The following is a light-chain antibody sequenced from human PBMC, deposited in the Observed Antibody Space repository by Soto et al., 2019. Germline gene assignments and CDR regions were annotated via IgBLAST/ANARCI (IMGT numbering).Light chain of an antibody. CDR3: SSFARNNNVV. V-gene: IGLV2-8*01. CDR1: SSDVGGYNY. CDR2: EVS. Sequence: QSALTQPASASGSPGQSVTISCTGTSSDVGGYNYVSWYQQHPGKAPKLMISEVSNRPSGVPDRFSGSKSGNTASLTVYGLEAEDESDYYCSSFARNNNVVFGAGTKLTVL. J-gene: IGLJ2*01.